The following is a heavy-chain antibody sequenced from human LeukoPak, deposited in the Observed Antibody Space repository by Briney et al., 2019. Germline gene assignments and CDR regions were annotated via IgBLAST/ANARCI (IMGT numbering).Heavy chain of an antibody. CDR3: TRKASSWGCYFDY. J-gene: IGHJ4*02. V-gene: IGHV3-7*04. CDR2: IKEDGNEK. CDR1: GPSVVTTW. Sequence: GGSPSPAFSTPGPSVVTTWAGSARQAPGKGLEWVGNIKEDGNEKHLVDSVKGRFTISRDNAKNSLYLQMNSLRGEDTAVYFCTRKASSWGCYFDYWGQGALVTVSS. D-gene: IGHD6-13*01.